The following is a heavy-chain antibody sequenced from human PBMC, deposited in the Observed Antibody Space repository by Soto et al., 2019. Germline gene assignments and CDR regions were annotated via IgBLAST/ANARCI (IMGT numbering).Heavy chain of an antibody. CDR1: GFTFSSYG. D-gene: IGHD6-6*01. CDR2: IWYDGSNK. V-gene: IGHV3-33*01. CDR3: AREYSSSSWYYYYYMDV. Sequence: QVQLVESGGGVVQPGRSLRLSCAASGFTFSSYGMHWVRQAPGKGLEWVAVIWYDGSNKYYADPVKGRFTISRDNSKNTLYLQMNSLRAEDTAVYYCAREYSSSSWYYYYYMDVWGKGTTVTVSS. J-gene: IGHJ6*03.